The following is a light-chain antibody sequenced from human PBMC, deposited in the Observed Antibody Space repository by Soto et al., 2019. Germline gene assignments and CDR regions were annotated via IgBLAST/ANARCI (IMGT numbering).Light chain of an antibody. J-gene: IGKJ1*01. Sequence: EIGMKQSPATLSVSTGERATLSCRASQRVSSNLDWYQQNPGQATRLLVYGAATRATGIPARFSGSGSGTEVTLTSSSLQSEDFAGSYCQPYNNWPPWTVGQGTKVEIK. CDR2: GAA. CDR1: QRVSSN. V-gene: IGKV3-15*01. CDR3: QPYNNWPPWT.